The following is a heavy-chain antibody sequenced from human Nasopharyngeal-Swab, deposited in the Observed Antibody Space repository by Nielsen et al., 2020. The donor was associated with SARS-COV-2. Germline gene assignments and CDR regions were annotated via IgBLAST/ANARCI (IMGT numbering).Heavy chain of an antibody. CDR1: GGSFTTYS. CDR2: INHIGST. Sequence: GSLRLSCAVYGGSFTTYSWIWIRQPPGKGLEWIGEINHIGSTNYNTYNTSINSRFTISLATSKNQFSLTLTSVTAADTAIYFCARGRYYGDYDYWGQGALVTVSS. V-gene: IGHV4-34*01. J-gene: IGHJ4*02. D-gene: IGHD4-17*01. CDR3: ARGRYYGDYDY.